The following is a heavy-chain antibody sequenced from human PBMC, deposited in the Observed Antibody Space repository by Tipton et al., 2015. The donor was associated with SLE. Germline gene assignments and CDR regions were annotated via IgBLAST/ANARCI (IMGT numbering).Heavy chain of an antibody. J-gene: IGHJ4*02. V-gene: IGHV4-34*01. CDR1: GGSISGFY. CDR3: ARGRGYYDSSGYYYRSYYFDY. Sequence: TLSLTCTVSGGSISGFYWSWIRQPPGKGLEWIGEINHSGSTNYNPSLKSRVTISVDTSKNQFSLKLSSVTAADTAVYYCARGRGYYDSSGYYYRSYYFDYWGQGTLVTVSS. CDR2: INHSGST. D-gene: IGHD3-22*01.